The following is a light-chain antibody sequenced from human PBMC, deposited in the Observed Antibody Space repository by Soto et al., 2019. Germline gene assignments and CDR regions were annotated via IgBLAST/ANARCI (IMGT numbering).Light chain of an antibody. V-gene: IGKV3-15*01. J-gene: IGKJ1*01. Sequence: EIVMTQSPATLSVSPGERATLSCRASQSVSNNLAWYQQKPGQAPRLLIYGASTRATGIPARFSGSGSGTEFTLTIGSLQSEDFAVYYCQQYNNWLGTFGQGTKVEIK. CDR1: QSVSNN. CDR2: GAS. CDR3: QQYNNWLGT.